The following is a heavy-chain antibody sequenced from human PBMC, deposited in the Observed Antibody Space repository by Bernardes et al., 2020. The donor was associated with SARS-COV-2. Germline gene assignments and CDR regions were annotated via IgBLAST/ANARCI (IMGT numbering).Heavy chain of an antibody. CDR1: AFPFSSYA. CDR2: IGSDGST. D-gene: IGHD1-26*01. J-gene: IGHJ4*02. CDR3: AKDLHYYTALDY. Sequence: GGSLRLSCAASAFPFSSYAMAWVRKAPGKGLEWISGIGSDGSTHYADSVKGRFTISRDNSKNTLYLQMNSLRAEDTALYYCAKDLHYYTALDYWGQGTLVTVSS. V-gene: IGHV3-23*01.